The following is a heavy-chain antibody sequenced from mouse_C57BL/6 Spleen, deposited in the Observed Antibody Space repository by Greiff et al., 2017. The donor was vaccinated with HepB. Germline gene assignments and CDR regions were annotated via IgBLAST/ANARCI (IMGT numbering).Heavy chain of an antibody. V-gene: IGHV1-22*01. Sequence: VQPQQSGPELVKPGASVKMSCKASGYTFTDYNMHWVKQSHGKSLEWIGYINPNNGGTSYNQKFKGKATLTVNKSSSTAYMELRSLTSEDSAVYYCAREGGLLGYFDVWGTGTTVTVSS. D-gene: IGHD2-3*01. J-gene: IGHJ1*03. CDR1: GYTFTDYN. CDR3: AREGGLLGYFDV. CDR2: INPNNGGT.